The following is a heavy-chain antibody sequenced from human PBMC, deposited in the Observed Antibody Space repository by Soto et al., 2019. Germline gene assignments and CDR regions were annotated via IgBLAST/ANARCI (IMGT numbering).Heavy chain of an antibody. CDR3: VRVQPPGAAGVDSYFDY. CDR1: GFTFSSSA. V-gene: IGHV3-30*04. Sequence: QVKLVESGGGVVQPGRSLRLSCAASGFTFSSSAMHWVRQAPGKGLEWVAFISNDGSNTYYTDSVKGRFTISRDNSKNTLYMQMHSLRDEDTAVYYCVRVQPPGAAGVDSYFDYWGQGTLVTVSS. D-gene: IGHD6-13*01. J-gene: IGHJ4*02. CDR2: ISNDGSNT.